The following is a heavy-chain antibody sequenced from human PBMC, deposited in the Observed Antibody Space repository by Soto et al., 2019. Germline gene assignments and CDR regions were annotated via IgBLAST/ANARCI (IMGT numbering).Heavy chain of an antibody. V-gene: IGHV1-2*02. CDR2: MNPNNGDT. Sequence: ASVKVSCKASGYTCTGYYIHWVRQAPGQGLEWMGWMNPNNGDTNYAQKFQGRVAMTRDTSISTASMELSRLKSDDTDVYFCARIKIYYDISGPPDYWGQGRMITVSS. J-gene: IGHJ4*02. CDR1: GYTCTGYY. D-gene: IGHD3-22*01. CDR3: ARIKIYYDISGPPDY.